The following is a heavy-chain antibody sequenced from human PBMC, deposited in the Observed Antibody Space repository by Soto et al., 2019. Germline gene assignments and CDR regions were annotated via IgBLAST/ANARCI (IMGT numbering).Heavy chain of an antibody. D-gene: IGHD6-13*01. CDR3: ARHPERIAEIGWFDP. CDR1: GFTFSSYS. CDR2: ISSSSSTI. Sequence: EVQLVESGGGLVQPGGSLRLSCAASGFTFSSYSMNWVRQAPGKGLEWVSYISSSSSTIYYADSVKGRFTIARDNAKNSLYLQMTGLRAEDTAVYYCARHPERIAEIGWFDPWGQGTLVTVSS. J-gene: IGHJ5*02. V-gene: IGHV3-48*01.